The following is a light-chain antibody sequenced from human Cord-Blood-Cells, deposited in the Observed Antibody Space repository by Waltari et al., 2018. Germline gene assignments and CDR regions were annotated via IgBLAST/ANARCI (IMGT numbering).Light chain of an antibody. Sequence: QSALTQPPSASGSPGQSVTISCTGTSSDVGGYNYVSWYQQHPGKAPKLMIYAVSTRPSGVPYRFSVSKSGNAASLPVSGLQAEDEADYYCSSYAGSNNLGVFGGGTKLTVL. CDR1: SSDVGGYNY. CDR3: SSYAGSNNLGV. CDR2: AVS. J-gene: IGLJ2*01. V-gene: IGLV2-8*01.